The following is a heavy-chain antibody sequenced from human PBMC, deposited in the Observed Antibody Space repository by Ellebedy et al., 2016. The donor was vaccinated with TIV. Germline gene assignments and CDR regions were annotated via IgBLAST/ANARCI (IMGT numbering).Heavy chain of an antibody. J-gene: IGHJ4*02. Sequence: SGPTLVKPTQTLTLTCTFSGFSLSTSGVGVGWIRQPPGKALEWLALIYWSDDKRFSPSLKSRLTITKDTSKNQVVLTMTNMDPADTATNYCARLNDYYDSSGFHRKYDFWGQGTLVTVSS. CDR1: GFSLSTSGVG. D-gene: IGHD3-22*01. V-gene: IGHV2-5*01. CDR3: ARLNDYYDSSGFHRKYDF. CDR2: IYWSDDK.